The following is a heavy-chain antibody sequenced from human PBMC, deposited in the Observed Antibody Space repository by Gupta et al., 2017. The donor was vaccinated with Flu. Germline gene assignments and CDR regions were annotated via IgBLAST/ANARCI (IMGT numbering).Heavy chain of an antibody. J-gene: IGHJ4*02. CDR1: GYTFTTYG. CDR3: ARDGCSSTRCHLIAGYYLDY. Sequence: QVQLVQSGPEVKKPGASVKVSCEASGYTFTTYGISWVRQAPGQGLEWMGWISAYNGKTNYAQKVQGRVTMTTDTSTRKAYMELRSLRSDDTAVYYCARDGCSSTRCHLIAGYYLDYWGQGSLVTVSS. V-gene: IGHV1-18*01. CDR2: ISAYNGKT. D-gene: IGHD2-2*01.